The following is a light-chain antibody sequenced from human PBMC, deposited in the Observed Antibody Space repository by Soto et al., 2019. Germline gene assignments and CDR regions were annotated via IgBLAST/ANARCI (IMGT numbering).Light chain of an antibody. Sequence: DIQMTQSPSSLSASVGDRVTITCRASQSISNYLNWYQQKPGKAPKLLIYAASSLQSGVPSRFSGSGSGTEFTLTISSLQPEDFATYYCQQSYSTLITFGQGTRLEIK. J-gene: IGKJ5*01. CDR3: QQSYSTLIT. CDR1: QSISNY. V-gene: IGKV1-39*01. CDR2: AAS.